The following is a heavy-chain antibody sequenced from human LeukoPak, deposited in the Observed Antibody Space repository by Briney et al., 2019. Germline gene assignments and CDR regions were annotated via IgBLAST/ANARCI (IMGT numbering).Heavy chain of an antibody. CDR3: ARDHYYDSSGSFDY. D-gene: IGHD3-22*01. V-gene: IGHV3-20*04. CDR1: GFTFDDYG. CDR2: INWNGGST. J-gene: IGHJ4*02. Sequence: PGGSLRLSCAASGFTFDDYGMSWVRQAPGKGLEWVSGINWNGGSTGYADSVKGRFTISRDNAKNSLYLQMNSLRAEDTALYYCARDHYYDSSGSFDYWGQGTLVTVSS.